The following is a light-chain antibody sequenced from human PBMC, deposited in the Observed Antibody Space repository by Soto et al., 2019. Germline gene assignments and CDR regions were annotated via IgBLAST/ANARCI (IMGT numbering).Light chain of an antibody. CDR2: EVS. Sequence: ILMTQTPLSLSIIPGQTASISCKSSQSLLHSDGKTYFYWYVQKAGQAPQHRIYEVSNRFSGVPERFSGSGSRTDFTLKISRVEADDVGIYYCMQAIDIPWTFGQGTKVEIK. CDR1: QSLLHSDGKTY. V-gene: IGKV2-29*03. CDR3: MQAIDIPWT. J-gene: IGKJ1*01.